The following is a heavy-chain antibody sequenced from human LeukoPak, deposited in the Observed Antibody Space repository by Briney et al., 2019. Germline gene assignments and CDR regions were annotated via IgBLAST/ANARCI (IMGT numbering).Heavy chain of an antibody. V-gene: IGHV4-38-2*02. CDR2: IYHSGST. CDR1: GYSISSGYY. CDR3: GSQREWSLTEYHFDY. D-gene: IGHD3-3*01. J-gene: IGHJ4*02. Sequence: SETLSLTCTVSGYSISSGYYCGWIRQPPGKGLEWIGSIYHSGSTYYNPSLKSRVTISTDKSKNQFSLKLTSVTAADTAVYYCGSQREWSLTEYHFDYWGQGTLVTVSS.